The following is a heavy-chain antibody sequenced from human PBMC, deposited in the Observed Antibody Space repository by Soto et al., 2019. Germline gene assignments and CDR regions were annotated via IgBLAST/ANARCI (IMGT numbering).Heavy chain of an antibody. CDR2: INHSGST. CDR3: APEGAWAGAGGDYSYLEF. V-gene: IGHV4-34*01. J-gene: IGHJ6*03. CDR1: GGSFSGYY. D-gene: IGHD6-19*01. Sequence: SETLSLTCAVYGGSFSGYYWSWIRQPPGKGLEWIGEINHSGSTNYNPSLKSRVTISVDTSKNQFSLKLSSVTAADTAVYYCAPEGAWAGAGGDYSYLEFWGKGTTVTVSS.